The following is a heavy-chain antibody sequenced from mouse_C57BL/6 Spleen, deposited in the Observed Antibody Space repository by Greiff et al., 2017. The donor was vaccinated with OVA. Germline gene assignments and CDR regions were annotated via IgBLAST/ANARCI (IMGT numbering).Heavy chain of an antibody. CDR1: GYAFSSYW. D-gene: IGHD2-4*01. Sequence: QVQLQQSGAELVKPGASVTISCKASGYAFSSYWLNWVKQRPGKGLEWIGQIYPGDGDTNYNGKFKGKATLTADKSSSTAYMQLSSLTSEDSAVYFCARAAYYDEPLYAMDYWGQGTSVTVSS. V-gene: IGHV1-80*01. CDR3: ARAAYYDEPLYAMDY. J-gene: IGHJ4*01. CDR2: IYPGDGDT.